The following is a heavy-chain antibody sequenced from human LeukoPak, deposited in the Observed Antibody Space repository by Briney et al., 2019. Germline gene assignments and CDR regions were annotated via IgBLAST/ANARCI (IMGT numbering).Heavy chain of an antibody. CDR3: AKGHTSRYATVITKDCFDY. J-gene: IGHJ4*02. V-gene: IGHV3-30*18. CDR2: ISYDGSNK. Sequence: PGGSLRLSCAASGFTFSSYGMHWVRQAPGKGLEWVAVISYDGSNKYYVDSVKGRFTISRDNSKNTLYLQMNSLRAEDTAVYYCAKGHTSRYATVITKDCFDYWGQGTLVTVSS. D-gene: IGHD4-17*01. CDR1: GFTFSSYG.